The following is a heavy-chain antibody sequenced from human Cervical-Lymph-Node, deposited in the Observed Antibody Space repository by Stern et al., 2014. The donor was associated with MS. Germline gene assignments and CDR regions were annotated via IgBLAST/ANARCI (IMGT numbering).Heavy chain of an antibody. J-gene: IGHJ5*01. CDR2: IRYGGST. V-gene: IGHV4-39*01. Sequence: QLVESGPGLVKPSETLSLTCTVSGDSISSTSYYWGWIRQPPGKGLEWTGSIRYGGSTYYNPSLRSRVTISLDTSKNQFSLKLSSVTAADTAVYYCGRSPTTASISGTDSWGQGALVTVSS. CDR3: GRSPTTASISGTDS. CDR1: GDSISSTSYY. D-gene: IGHD1-1*01.